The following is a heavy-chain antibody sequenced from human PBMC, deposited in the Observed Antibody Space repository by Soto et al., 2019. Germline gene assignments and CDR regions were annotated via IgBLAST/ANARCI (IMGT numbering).Heavy chain of an antibody. CDR1: GGSISSGGYY. D-gene: IGHD3-10*01. CDR2: IYYSGST. CDR3: ARVSYGSGSYYTLDY. Sequence: QVQLQESGPGLVKPSQTLSLTCTVSGGSISSGGYYWSWIRQHPGKGLEWIGYIYYSGSTYYNPSLKRRVTISVDTSKNQFSLKLSSVTAADTAVYYCARVSYGSGSYYTLDYWGQGTLVTVSS. V-gene: IGHV4-31*03. J-gene: IGHJ4*02.